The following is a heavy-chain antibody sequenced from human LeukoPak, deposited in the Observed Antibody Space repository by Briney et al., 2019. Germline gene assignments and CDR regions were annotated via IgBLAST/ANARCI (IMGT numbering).Heavy chain of an antibody. D-gene: IGHD3-10*01. J-gene: IGHJ4*02. Sequence: SETLSLTCTVSGGSISSYYWSWIRQPAGKGLEWIGRIYTSGSTNHNPSLKSRVTMSVDTSKNQFSLKLSSVTAADTAVYYCARTTLWFGELDYWGQGTLVTVSS. CDR3: ARTTLWFGELDY. V-gene: IGHV4-4*07. CDR1: GGSISSYY. CDR2: IYTSGST.